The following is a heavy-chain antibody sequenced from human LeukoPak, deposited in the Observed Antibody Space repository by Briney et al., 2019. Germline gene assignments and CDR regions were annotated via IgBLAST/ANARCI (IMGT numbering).Heavy chain of an antibody. CDR1: GYTFTSYG. CDR3: ARDKRYSFEI. J-gene: IGHJ3*02. CDR2: ISISKGNT. D-gene: IGHD2-21*01. Sequence: GASVQFSSQASGYTFTSYGTSWVRQAPGQGLEWMGWISISKGNTIHGQKLLDRLTMTRDTSTSTAYMELRSLRSDDTAVYYCARDKRYSFEIWGQGTMVTVSS. V-gene: IGHV1-18*01.